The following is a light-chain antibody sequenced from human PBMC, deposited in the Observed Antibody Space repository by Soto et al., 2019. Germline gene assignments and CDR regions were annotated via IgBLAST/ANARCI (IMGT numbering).Light chain of an antibody. CDR3: QHYNSYSEA. CDR1: ERLSSVY. V-gene: IGKV3-20*01. Sequence: VVLTQSPGTLSFSPCERGTLSCRSSERLSSVYLAWYQQRPGQPPRLLIYGASNRATGIPDRFSGSGSGTDFTLIINRLEPEDVAIYYCQHYNSYSEAFGQGTKVDIK. J-gene: IGKJ1*01. CDR2: GAS.